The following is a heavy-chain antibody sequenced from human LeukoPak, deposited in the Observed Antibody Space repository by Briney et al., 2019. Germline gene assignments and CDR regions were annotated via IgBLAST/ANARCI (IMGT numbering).Heavy chain of an antibody. J-gene: IGHJ6*03. Sequence: KPSETLSLTCTVSGGSISSGSYYWSWIRQPAGKGLEWIGRIYTSGSTNYNPSLKSRVTISVDTSKNQFSLKLSSVTAADTAVYYCAGEQLGYCSSTSCSGGYYYYMDVWGKGTTVTVSS. V-gene: IGHV4-61*02. CDR1: GGSISSGSYY. CDR2: IYTSGST. CDR3: AGEQLGYCSSTSCSGGYYYYMDV. D-gene: IGHD2-2*01.